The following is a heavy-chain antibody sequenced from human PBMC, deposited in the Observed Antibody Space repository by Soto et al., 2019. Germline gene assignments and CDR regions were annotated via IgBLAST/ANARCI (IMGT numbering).Heavy chain of an antibody. CDR1: GYTFTSYY. CDR3: ARAAYQLPTYYCYYYGMDV. CDR2: INPSGGST. Sequence: QVQLVQSGAEVKKPGASVKVSCKASGYTFTSYYMHWVRQAPGQGLEWMGIINPSGGSTSYAQKFQGRVTMTRDTSTSTVYMELSSLRSEDTAVYYCARAAYQLPTYYCYYYGMDVWGQGTTVTVSS. V-gene: IGHV1-46*03. D-gene: IGHD2-2*01. J-gene: IGHJ6*02.